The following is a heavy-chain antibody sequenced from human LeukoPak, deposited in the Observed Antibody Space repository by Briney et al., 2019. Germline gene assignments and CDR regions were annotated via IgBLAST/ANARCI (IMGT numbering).Heavy chain of an antibody. Sequence: PSQTLSLTCAVSCGSISSGGYSWSWVRQPPGEGLEWVGYMYQCGSTYYKPSLQSRVTISLDRSKNQFSLKLSSMTAADTAVYYCASGNTGYDRDSFDIWGQGTMVTVSS. J-gene: IGHJ3*02. CDR3: ASGNTGYDRDSFDI. V-gene: IGHV4-30-2*01. CDR2: MYQCGST. D-gene: IGHD5-12*01. CDR1: CGSISSGGYS.